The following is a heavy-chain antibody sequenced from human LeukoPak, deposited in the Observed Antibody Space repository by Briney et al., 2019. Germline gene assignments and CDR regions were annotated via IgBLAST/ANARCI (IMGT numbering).Heavy chain of an antibody. CDR2: ISSSSSYI. CDR1: GFTFSSYS. D-gene: IGHD6-13*01. V-gene: IGHV3-21*01. Sequence: GGSLRLSCAASGFTFSSYSMNWVRQAPGKGLEWVSSISSSSSYIYYADSVKGRFTISRDNAKNSLYLQMNSLRAEDTAVYYCAKGSSSHQYSFDCWGQGTLVTVSS. CDR3: AKGSSSHQYSFDC. J-gene: IGHJ4*02.